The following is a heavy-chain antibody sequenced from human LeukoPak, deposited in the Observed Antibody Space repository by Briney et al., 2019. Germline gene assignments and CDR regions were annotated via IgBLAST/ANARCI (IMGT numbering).Heavy chain of an antibody. CDR2: IYFSGAT. CDR3: AREDPQTTVREGLDG. J-gene: IGHJ6*01. V-gene: IGHV4-59*01. Sequence: SQTLSLTSTVSVGSPSNYSTSSIPQSPEKGLEWICYIYFSGATNYNPSLKSRVTISADTSKNQFSLKLSSVTAAGTAVYYCAREDPQTTVREGLDGWGQGTTVTV. D-gene: IGHD4-17*01. CDR1: VGSPSNYS.